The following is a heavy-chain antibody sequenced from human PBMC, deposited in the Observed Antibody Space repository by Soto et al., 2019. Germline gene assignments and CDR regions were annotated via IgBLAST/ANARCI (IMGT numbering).Heavy chain of an antibody. V-gene: IGHV3-30*18. J-gene: IGHJ4*02. CDR1: GFTFSSYA. CDR2: ISYEGNIK. Sequence: GGSLRLSCAASGFTFSSYALHWVRQAPGKGLEWVAIISYEGNIKFYVDSVKGRFTISRDNSKNTLFLQMNSLRVEDTAVYYCAKVVRSGTYYPFGWGQGTQVTVSS. CDR3: AKVVRSGTYYPFG. D-gene: IGHD3-10*01.